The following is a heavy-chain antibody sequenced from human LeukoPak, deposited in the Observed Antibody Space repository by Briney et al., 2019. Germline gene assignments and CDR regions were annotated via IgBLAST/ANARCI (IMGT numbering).Heavy chain of an antibody. CDR2: IYYSGST. J-gene: IGHJ4*02. CDR3: ARFLFLRKLYYYDSSGYYYGIDY. CDR1: GGSISSSSYY. Sequence: SETLSLTCTVSGGSISSSSYYWGWIRQPPGKGPEWIGSIYYSGSTYYNPSLKSRVTISVDTSKNQFSLKLSSVTAADTAVYYCARFLFLRKLYYYDSSGYYYGIDYWGQGTLVTVSS. V-gene: IGHV4-39*01. D-gene: IGHD3-22*01.